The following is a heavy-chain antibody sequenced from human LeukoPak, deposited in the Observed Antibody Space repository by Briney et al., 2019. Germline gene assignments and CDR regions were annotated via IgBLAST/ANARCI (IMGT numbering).Heavy chain of an antibody. CDR2: IKQDGSEK. J-gene: IGHJ4*02. CDR3: ARDHGIEKITIFGVVTKSFDY. D-gene: IGHD3-3*01. CDR1: GFTFSSYW. Sequence: GGSLRLSCAASGFTFSSYWMSWVRQAPGKGLEWVANIKQDGSEKYYVDSVKGRFTISRDNAKNSLYLQMNSLRAEDTAVYYCARDHGIEKITIFGVVTKSFDYWGQGTLVTVSS. V-gene: IGHV3-7*01.